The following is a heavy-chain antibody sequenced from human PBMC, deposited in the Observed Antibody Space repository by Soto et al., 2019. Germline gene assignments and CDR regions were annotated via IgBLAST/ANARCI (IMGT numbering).Heavy chain of an antibody. CDR1: GYTFTSYG. V-gene: IGHV1-18*01. J-gene: IGHJ5*02. Sequence: QVQLVQYGAEVKKPGASVKVSCKASGYTFTSYGIRWVRQAPGQGLEWMGWISAYNGNTNYAQKLKGRVTMTTATYTSTAHMELRSLRSDDTAVYYCARDPLYSSGLYAGFDPWGQGTLVTVSS. CDR3: ARDPLYSSGLYAGFDP. CDR2: ISAYNGNT. D-gene: IGHD6-19*01.